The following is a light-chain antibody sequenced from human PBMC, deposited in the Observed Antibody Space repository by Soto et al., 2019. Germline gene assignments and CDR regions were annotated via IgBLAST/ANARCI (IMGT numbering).Light chain of an antibody. CDR2: DSS. CDR3: AQYHTFSSA. J-gene: IGKJ5*01. Sequence: SQMPQSPSTLSASVGDTVTITCGASQYITNCLAWYHQRPGKGPKLLIYDSSSLETGVPSRFSGSGSGRDFTLTTIGLQPDEFPTDYCAQYHTFSSAFGQGTRLEIK. CDR1: QYITNC. V-gene: IGKV1-5*01.